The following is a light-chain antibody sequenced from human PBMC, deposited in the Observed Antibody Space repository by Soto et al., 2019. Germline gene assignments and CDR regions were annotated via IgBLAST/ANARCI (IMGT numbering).Light chain of an antibody. CDR2: GES. CDR1: QSASSSY. V-gene: IGKV3-20*01. CDR3: QHYGNSPPFT. J-gene: IGKJ2*01. Sequence: EIALTQSPGNLSLSPGERATLSCRASQSASSSYLAWYQQKPGQAPRLLIYGESSRDTGIPDRFSGSGSGTDFTLTISRLEPEDFAVYFCQHYGNSPPFTFGQGTKVEIK.